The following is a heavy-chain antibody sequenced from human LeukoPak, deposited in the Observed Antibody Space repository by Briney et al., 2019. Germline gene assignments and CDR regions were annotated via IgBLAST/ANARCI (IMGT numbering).Heavy chain of an antibody. Sequence: GESLKISCKGSGYTFTSYWIGWVRQMPGNGLEWMGIIYPGDSDTRYSPSFQGQVTISADKTISTAYLQWSSLKASDTAMYYCARLYDSSGYPFDYWGQGTLVTVSS. V-gene: IGHV5-51*01. D-gene: IGHD3-22*01. CDR2: IYPGDSDT. CDR3: ARLYDSSGYPFDY. J-gene: IGHJ4*02. CDR1: GYTFTSYW.